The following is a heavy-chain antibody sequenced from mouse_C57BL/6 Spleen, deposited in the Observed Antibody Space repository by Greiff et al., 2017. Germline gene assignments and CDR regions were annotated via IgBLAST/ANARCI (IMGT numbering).Heavy chain of an antibody. J-gene: IGHJ3*01. CDR1: GYAFSSSW. Sequence: QVQLQQSGPELVKPGASVKISCKASGYAFSSSWMNWVKQRPGKGLEWIGRIYPGDGDTNYNGKFKGKATLTADKSSSTAYMHISSLTSEDSAVYCCARSSDPNQGRFAYWGQGTLVTVSA. V-gene: IGHV1-82*01. CDR2: IYPGDGDT. CDR3: ARSSDPNQGRFAY.